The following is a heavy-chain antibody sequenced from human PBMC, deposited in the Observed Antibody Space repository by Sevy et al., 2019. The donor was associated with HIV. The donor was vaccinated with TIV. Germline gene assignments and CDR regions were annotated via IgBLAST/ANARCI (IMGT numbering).Heavy chain of an antibody. CDR2: IHSDDTT. CDR1: GFTVNSNY. V-gene: IGHV3-66*01. J-gene: IGHJ4*02. Sequence: GGSLRLSCAASGFTVNSNYMTWVRQAPGKGLEGVSVIHSDDTTYHADSVKDRFTISRDNFMNTLYVHMSSLRAEDTAVYYCARGKSGYGYALNYWGQGTLVTVSS. D-gene: IGHD5-18*01. CDR3: ARGKSGYGYALNY.